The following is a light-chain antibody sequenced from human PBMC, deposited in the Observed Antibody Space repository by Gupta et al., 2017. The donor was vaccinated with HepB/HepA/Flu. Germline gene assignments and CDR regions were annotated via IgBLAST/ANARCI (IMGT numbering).Light chain of an antibody. J-gene: IGLJ2*01. Sequence: HSFLPQSTSVSGTPGQRVTISCSGSSSNVGRNNVNWYQQLPGTAPKLLIYYNDERPSGVPDRISGSKSGTSASLAIXGXQAEDEXDYYCAAWDTPRNIVVFGGGTKMTVL. V-gene: IGLV1-44*01. CDR2: YND. CDR1: SSNVGRNN. CDR3: AAWDTPRNIVV.